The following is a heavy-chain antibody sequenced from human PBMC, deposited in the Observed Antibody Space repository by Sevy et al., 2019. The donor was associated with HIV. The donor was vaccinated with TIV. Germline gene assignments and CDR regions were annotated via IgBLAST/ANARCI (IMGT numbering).Heavy chain of an antibody. V-gene: IGHV4-38-2*01. D-gene: IGHD2-21*02. CDR2: IHSGGSP. J-gene: IGHJ6*03. CDR1: NYSISSGSY. Sequence: SETLSLTCGVSNYSISSGSYWAWIRQPPGKGLEWIGTIHSGGSPYYNPSLKSPVTISIDTSKDQFSLRLSSVTAADTAVYFCAGIIVVPAAIHYYYCMDVWGKGTTVTVSS. CDR3: AGIIVVPAAIHYYYCMDV.